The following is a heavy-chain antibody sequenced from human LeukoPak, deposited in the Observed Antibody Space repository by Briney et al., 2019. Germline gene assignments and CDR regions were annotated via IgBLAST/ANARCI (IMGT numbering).Heavy chain of an antibody. Sequence: SETLSLTCTVSGGSISSYYWSWIRQPPGKGLEWIGEINHSGSTNYNPSLKSRVTISVDTSKNQFSLKLSSVTAADTAVYYCARAPPNYYGSGSYYYWGQGTLVTVSS. CDR2: INHSGST. J-gene: IGHJ4*02. CDR1: GGSISSYY. CDR3: ARAPPNYYGSGSYYY. V-gene: IGHV4-34*01. D-gene: IGHD3-10*01.